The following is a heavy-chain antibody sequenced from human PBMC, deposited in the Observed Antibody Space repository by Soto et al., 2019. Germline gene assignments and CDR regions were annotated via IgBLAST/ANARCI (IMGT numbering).Heavy chain of an antibody. Sequence: PVGSLRLSCAASGFTFDDYAMHWVRQAPGKGLEWVSGISWNSGSIGYADSVKGRFTISRDNAKNSLYLQMNSLRAEDTALYYCAKATLFGQDAFDICGQRTMVTVSS. CDR3: AKATLFGQDAFDI. CDR2: ISWNSGSI. V-gene: IGHV3-9*01. D-gene: IGHD3-10*02. J-gene: IGHJ3*02. CDR1: GFTFDDYA.